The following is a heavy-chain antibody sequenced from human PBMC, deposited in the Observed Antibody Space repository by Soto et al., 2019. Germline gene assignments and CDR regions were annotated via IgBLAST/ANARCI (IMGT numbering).Heavy chain of an antibody. D-gene: IGHD4-17*01. CDR1: GFTFSNYG. CDR2: ISYDEDNI. J-gene: IGHJ2*01. CDR3: AISGTTVKTFWYFDL. Sequence: QVQLVESGGGVVQPGQSLRLACVGSGFTFSNYGMHWFRQAPVEGLEWVAVISYDEDNIYYADSVKGRFTISRDNSKETLYLHMNSLRPEDTAVYFCAISGTTVKTFWYFDLWGRGTLVTFSS. V-gene: IGHV3-30*03.